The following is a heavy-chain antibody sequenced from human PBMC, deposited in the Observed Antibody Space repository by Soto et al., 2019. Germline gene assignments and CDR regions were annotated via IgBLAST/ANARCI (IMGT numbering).Heavy chain of an antibody. Sequence: EVQLLESGGGLVQPGGSLRLSCAASGFAFSSYSMSWVRQAPGGGLEWVSAISGNSAGTYYADSVRGRFTISRDNSKNTLYLQMSSLRADDTAMYYCAKELSSRGSNKAVLVVVDYWGQGTLVTVSS. CDR1: GFAFSSYS. J-gene: IGHJ4*02. V-gene: IGHV3-23*01. CDR2: ISGNSAGT. CDR3: AKELSSRGSNKAVLVVVDY. D-gene: IGHD3-22*01.